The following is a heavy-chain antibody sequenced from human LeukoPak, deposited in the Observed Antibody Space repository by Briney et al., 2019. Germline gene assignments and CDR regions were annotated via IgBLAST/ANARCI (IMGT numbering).Heavy chain of an antibody. CDR3: AREGETSGYSD. J-gene: IGHJ1*01. V-gene: IGHV3-7*01. CDR1: GFTFSLYW. CDR2: IKQDGSEK. D-gene: IGHD5-18*01. Sequence: GGSLRLSCAASGFTFSLYWMSWVRQTPDKRLEWVANIKQDGSEKFYVDSVKGRFTISRDNAKTSLFLQMNSLRAENTAIYYCAREGETSGYSDWGQGTLVTVSS.